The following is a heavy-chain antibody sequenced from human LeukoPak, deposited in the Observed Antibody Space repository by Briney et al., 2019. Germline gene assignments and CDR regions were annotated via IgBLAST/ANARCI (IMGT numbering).Heavy chain of an antibody. Sequence: GGSLRLSCAASGFTFGDYAMHWVRQAPGKGLEWVSYMSWNGGSVAYAASVKGRFTISRDNAKNSLYLQMNSLRAEDMALYYCAKDSGYYGSGSYADYWGQGTLVTVSS. J-gene: IGHJ4*02. CDR1: GFTFGDYA. CDR2: MSWNGGSV. CDR3: AKDSGYYGSGSYADY. V-gene: IGHV3-9*03. D-gene: IGHD3-10*01.